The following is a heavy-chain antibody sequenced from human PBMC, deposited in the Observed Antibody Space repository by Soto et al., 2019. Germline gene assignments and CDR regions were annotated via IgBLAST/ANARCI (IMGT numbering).Heavy chain of an antibody. D-gene: IGHD3-10*01. V-gene: IGHV4-39*01. CDR3: ARHELYYFASGYSGYFDF. J-gene: IGHJ4*02. CDR1: GGSISSSSYH. Sequence: SETLSLTCSVSGGSISSSSYHWGCIRQPPGKGLEWIGSIYYSGSTYYNPSLKSRVTISVDTSKNQFSLRLSSVTAADTAVYYCARHELYYFASGYSGYFDFWGQGTMVTVYS. CDR2: IYYSGST.